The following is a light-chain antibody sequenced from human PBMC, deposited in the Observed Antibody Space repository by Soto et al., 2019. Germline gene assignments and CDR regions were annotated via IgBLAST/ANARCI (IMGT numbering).Light chain of an antibody. CDR2: DAS. Sequence: DIQMTQYHSTLSSSVGDRVTITCRAIQTISTWMAWYQQKPGKAPKLLVYDASTLQSGVASRFSGSGSGTEFTLIISGLQPDDSATYYCQQYTNTNNPWMFGQGTKVDI. CDR3: QQYTNTNNPWM. V-gene: IGKV1-5*01. J-gene: IGKJ1*01. CDR1: QTISTW.